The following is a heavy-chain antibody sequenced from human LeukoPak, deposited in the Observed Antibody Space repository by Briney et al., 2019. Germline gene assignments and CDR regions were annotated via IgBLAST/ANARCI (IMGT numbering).Heavy chain of an antibody. V-gene: IGHV4-4*02. D-gene: IGHD4-11*01. CDR3: AKMTPVTSFQLLVLDS. Sequence: SGTLSLTCAVSGGSISSRNWWTWVRQPPGKGLGWIGEISHSGSTNYNPSLESRVTVSVDNPKNQFSLKLSSVTAADTAVYYCAKMTPVTSFQLLVLDSWGPGTLVTISS. CDR1: GGSISSRNW. J-gene: IGHJ4*02. CDR2: ISHSGST.